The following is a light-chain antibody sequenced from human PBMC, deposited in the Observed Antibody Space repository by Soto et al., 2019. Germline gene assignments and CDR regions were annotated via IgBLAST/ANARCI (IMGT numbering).Light chain of an antibody. CDR1: LLAKTY. CDR3: YSATDDHVVL. V-gene: IGLV3-27*01. J-gene: IGLJ3*02. Sequence: SYELTQPSSVSVSPGQTARITCSGDLLAKTYARWFHQRPGQAPVLLIYKDTERPSGIPERFSGSSSRSTVTLTISGAQVDDEGDYYCYSATDDHVVLFGGGTKLTVL. CDR2: KDT.